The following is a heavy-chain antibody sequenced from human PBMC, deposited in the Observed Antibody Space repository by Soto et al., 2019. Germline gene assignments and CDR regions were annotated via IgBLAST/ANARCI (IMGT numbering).Heavy chain of an antibody. CDR3: ARGSIPAAIRDGGDYYYYYGMDV. CDR1: GGTFSSYA. CDR2: IIPIFGTA. D-gene: IGHD2-2*02. V-gene: IGHV1-69*05. Sequence: SVKVSCKASGGTFSSYAISWVRQAPGQGLEWMGGIIPIFGTANYAQKFQGRVTITTDASTSTAYMELSSLRSEDTAVYYCARGSIPAAIRDGGDYYYYYGMDVWGQGTTVTVSS. J-gene: IGHJ6*02.